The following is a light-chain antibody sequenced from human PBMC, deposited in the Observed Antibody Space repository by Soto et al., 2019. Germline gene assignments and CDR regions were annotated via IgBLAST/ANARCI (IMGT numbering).Light chain of an antibody. Sequence: DIQMTQSPSTLSGSVGDRVTITCRASQTISSWLAWYQQKPGKAPKLLIYKASSLESGVPSRFSGSGSGTEFTLAISSLQPDDFATYYCQQYNGYSSVTFGGGTKVDI. CDR3: QQYNGYSSVT. J-gene: IGKJ4*01. CDR1: QTISSW. CDR2: KAS. V-gene: IGKV1-5*03.